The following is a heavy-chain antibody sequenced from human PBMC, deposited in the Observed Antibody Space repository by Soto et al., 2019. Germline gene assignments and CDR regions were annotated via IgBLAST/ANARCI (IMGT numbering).Heavy chain of an antibody. D-gene: IGHD3-16*02. CDR2: INTDGSTT. Sequence: EVQLVESGGGLVQPGGSLRLSCAASEFTFNNYWMHWVRQVPGKGLEWVSRINTDGSTTNYADSVMGRFTISRDNADNTVYLQMNSLRADDTAVYYCARGIYLNYGLDVWGHGATVTVSS. CDR1: EFTFNNYW. CDR3: ARGIYLNYGLDV. J-gene: IGHJ6*02. V-gene: IGHV3-74*01.